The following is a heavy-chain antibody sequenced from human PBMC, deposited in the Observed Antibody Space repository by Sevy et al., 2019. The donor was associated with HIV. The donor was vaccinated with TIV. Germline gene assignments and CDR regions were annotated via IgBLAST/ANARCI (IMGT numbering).Heavy chain of an antibody. CDR2: ISDTSTTI. J-gene: IGHJ3*01. D-gene: IGHD5-12*01. V-gene: IGHV3-48*02. CDR1: GFAFSTFS. Sequence: GGSLRLSCAASGFAFSTFSMNWVRQAPGKGLEWVSYISDTSTTIYYEDSVKGRFTISSDNAKNSLFLQMNGLRDEDTAGYSCARAPNWEVAKMASLDAFDFWGQGTMVTVSS. CDR3: ARAPNWEVAKMASLDAFDF.